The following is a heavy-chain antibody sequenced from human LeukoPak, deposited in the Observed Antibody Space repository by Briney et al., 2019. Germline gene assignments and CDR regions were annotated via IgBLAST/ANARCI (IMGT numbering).Heavy chain of an antibody. Sequence: PSETLSLTCTVSGGSISSSYWSWIPQPPGKGLELIGFIYYSGSTNYNPSLKSRVTISVDTSKNQFSLRLTSVTAADTAVYYCARATNWGSYAFDIWGQGTMVTVSS. CDR1: GGSISSSY. CDR3: ARATNWGSYAFDI. V-gene: IGHV4-59*01. CDR2: IYYSGST. D-gene: IGHD7-27*01. J-gene: IGHJ3*02.